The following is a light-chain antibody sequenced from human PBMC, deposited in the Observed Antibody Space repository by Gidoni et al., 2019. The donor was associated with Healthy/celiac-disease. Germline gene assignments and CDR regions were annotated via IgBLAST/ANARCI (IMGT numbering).Light chain of an antibody. CDR3: QQYNNWLWT. J-gene: IGKJ1*01. CDR2: GAS. CDR1: QSVNSN. V-gene: IGKV3-15*01. Sequence: EIVMTQSPAPLSVSPGERATLSCRASQSVNSNLAWYQQKPGQAPRLLIYGASTRATGIPARCSGSGSGTEFTLTISSLQSEDFAVYYCQQYNNWLWTFGQGTKVEIK.